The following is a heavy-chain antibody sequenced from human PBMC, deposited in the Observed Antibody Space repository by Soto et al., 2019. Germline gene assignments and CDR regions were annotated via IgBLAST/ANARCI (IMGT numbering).Heavy chain of an antibody. V-gene: IGHV3-21*01. Sequence: GGSLRLSCAASGFTFSSYSMNWVRQAPGKGLEWVSSISSSSSYIYYADSVKGRFTISRDNAKNSLYLQMNSLRAEDTAVYYCARDQDPYDSSGYSQLWDYGMDVWGQGTTVTVSS. CDR2: ISSSSSYI. D-gene: IGHD3-22*01. CDR1: GFTFSSYS. J-gene: IGHJ6*02. CDR3: ARDQDPYDSSGYSQLWDYGMDV.